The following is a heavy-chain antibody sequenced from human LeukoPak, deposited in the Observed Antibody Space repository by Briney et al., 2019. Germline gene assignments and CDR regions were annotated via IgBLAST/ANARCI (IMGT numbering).Heavy chain of an antibody. D-gene: IGHD1-14*01. CDR3: ARAPDRIRFDP. J-gene: IGHJ5*02. Sequence: SETLSLTCAVYGGSLRADFWSWIRQPPGKGLEWIGDIHPGGSTKYNPCLESRVTISVDTSKNQFPLRLTSVTAADTAVYYCARAPDRIRFDPWGQGALVTASS. CDR2: IHPGGST. V-gene: IGHV4-34*01. CDR1: GGSLRADF.